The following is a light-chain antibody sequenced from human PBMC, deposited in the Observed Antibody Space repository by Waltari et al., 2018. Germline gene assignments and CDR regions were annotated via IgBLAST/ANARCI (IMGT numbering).Light chain of an antibody. CDR3: QMYVRLPVT. V-gene: IGKV3-20*01. CDR2: DAS. Sequence: EIVLTQSPGTVALSPGERATLSCRASQSVGRALAWYQQKPGQAPRLLIYDASSRATGISDKYSGSVSGTDFSLTISRVEPEDFAVYFCQMYVRLPVTFGQGTKVEVK. J-gene: IGKJ1*01. CDR1: QSVGRA.